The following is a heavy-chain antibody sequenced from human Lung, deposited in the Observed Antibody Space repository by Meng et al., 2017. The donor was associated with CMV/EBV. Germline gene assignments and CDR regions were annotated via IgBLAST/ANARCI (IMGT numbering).Heavy chain of an antibody. V-gene: IGHV3-30*02. CDR1: GFTFSSYA. Sequence: GESLKIPCAASGFTFSSYAMHWVRQAPGKGLQWVAYIQDDANNAYYSDSVKGRFTISRDNSRNRLFLQMNSLRADDTAVYYCARKRTGTNYYYFDYWGQGXLVTVSS. J-gene: IGHJ4*02. CDR2: IQDDANNA. CDR3: ARKRTGTNYYYFDY. D-gene: IGHD3/OR15-3a*01.